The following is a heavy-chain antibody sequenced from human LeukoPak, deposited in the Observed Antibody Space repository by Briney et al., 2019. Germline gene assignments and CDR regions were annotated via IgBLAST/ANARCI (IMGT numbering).Heavy chain of an antibody. D-gene: IGHD3-3*01. V-gene: IGHV1-18*01. CDR3: AREDASGTYYDFWSGSRPYYYYGMDV. Sequence: ASVKVSCKASGYTFTSYGISWVRQAPGQGLEWMGWISAYNGNTNYAQKLQGRVTMTTDTSTSTAYMGLRSLRSDDTAVYYCAREDASGTYYDFWSGSRPYYYYGMDVWGQGTTVTVSS. J-gene: IGHJ6*02. CDR1: GYTFTSYG. CDR2: ISAYNGNT.